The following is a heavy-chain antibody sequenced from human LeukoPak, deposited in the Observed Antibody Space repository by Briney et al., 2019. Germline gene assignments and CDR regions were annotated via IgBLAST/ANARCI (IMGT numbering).Heavy chain of an antibody. CDR1: GFTFGDYD. Sequence: GRSLRLSCAASGFTFGDYDMNWVRQAPGKGLEWVSVIRWNSSSKCYADSVKGRFTISRDNSKNSLYLQMNSLRAEDTAVYYGEKDAIGGYYCDGGGFDYWGQGTLVTVSS. V-gene: IGHV3-9*01. J-gene: IGHJ4*02. D-gene: IGHD3-22*01. CDR3: EKDAIGGYYCDGGGFDY. CDR2: IRWNSSSK.